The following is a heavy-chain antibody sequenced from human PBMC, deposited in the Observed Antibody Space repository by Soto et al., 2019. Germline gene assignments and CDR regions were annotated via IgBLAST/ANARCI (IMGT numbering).Heavy chain of an antibody. CDR2: ISWNSGSI. J-gene: IGHJ4*02. CDR1: GFTFDDYA. V-gene: IGHV3-9*01. D-gene: IGHD1-1*01. CDR3: AKVSGGPFDY. Sequence: GGSLRLSCAASGFTFDDYAMHWVRQAPGKGLEWVSGISWNSGSIGYADSVKGRFTISRDNAKNSLYLQMNSLRAEDTALYYCAKVSGGPFDYWGQGTLVTVSS.